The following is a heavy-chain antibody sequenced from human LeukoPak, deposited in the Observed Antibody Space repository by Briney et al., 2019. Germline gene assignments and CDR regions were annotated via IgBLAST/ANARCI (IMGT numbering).Heavy chain of an antibody. CDR2: IIPIFGTA. D-gene: IGHD3-22*01. J-gene: IGHJ4*02. CDR3: ARARYYYDSSGYSHFDY. Sequence: ASVKVSCKASGGTFSSYAISWVRQAPGQGLEWMGGIIPIFGTANYAQKFQGRVTITADESTSTAYMELSSLRSEDTAVYYRARARYYYDSSGYSHFDYWGQGTLVTVSS. V-gene: IGHV1-69*13. CDR1: GGTFSSYA.